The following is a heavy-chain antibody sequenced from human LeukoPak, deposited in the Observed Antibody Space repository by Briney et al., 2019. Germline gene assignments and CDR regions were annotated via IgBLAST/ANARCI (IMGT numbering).Heavy chain of an antibody. CDR2: ISGSGGNT. CDR1: GFTFSDYY. D-gene: IGHD6-19*01. J-gene: IGHJ4*02. CDR3: AKDSFWTSVAGMGFDY. V-gene: IGHV3-23*01. Sequence: PGGSLRLSCAASGFTFSDYYMSWVRQAPGKGLEWVSTISGSGGNTYYADSVKGRFTISRDNSKNTLYLQMNSLRAEDTAVYYCAKDSFWTSVAGMGFDYWGQGTLVTVSS.